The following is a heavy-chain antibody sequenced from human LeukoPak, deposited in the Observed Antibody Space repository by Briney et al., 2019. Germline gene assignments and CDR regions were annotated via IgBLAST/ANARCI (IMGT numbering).Heavy chain of an antibody. Sequence: GGSLRLSCAASGFTFSSYAMSLVRQAPGKGLEWVSAISGSGGSTYYADSVKGRFTISRDNSKNTLYLQMNSLRAEDTAVYYCAKDQVVVVAATHYYYYGMDVWGQGTTVTVSS. V-gene: IGHV3-23*01. D-gene: IGHD2-15*01. J-gene: IGHJ6*02. CDR2: ISGSGGST. CDR1: GFTFSSYA. CDR3: AKDQVVVVAATHYYYYGMDV.